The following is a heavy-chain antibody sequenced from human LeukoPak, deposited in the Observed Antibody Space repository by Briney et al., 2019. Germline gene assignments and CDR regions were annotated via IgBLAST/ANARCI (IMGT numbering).Heavy chain of an antibody. D-gene: IGHD6-13*01. Sequence: GGSLRLSCAASGFTFSSYAMSWVRQAPGKGLEWVSVIYSGGSTYYADSVKGRFTISRDNSKNTLYLQMDSLRAGDTAVYYCARDLGGYIGYWGQGTLVSVSS. J-gene: IGHJ4*02. CDR1: GFTFSSYA. CDR3: ARDLGGYIGY. CDR2: IYSGGST. V-gene: IGHV3-53*01.